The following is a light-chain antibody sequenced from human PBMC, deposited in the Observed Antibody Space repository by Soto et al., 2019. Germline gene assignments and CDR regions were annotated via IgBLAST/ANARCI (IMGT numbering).Light chain of an antibody. J-gene: IGKJ1*01. CDR2: GAS. V-gene: IGKV3-20*01. Sequence: EIWLTQSPGTLSLSPGERATLSCRASQSVSGSYLAWFQHKPGQAPRLLIYGASSRNTGIPDRFSGSGSGTDFSLTISRLEPDDFAVYCCQQYGSSPQTFGQGTKVEIK. CDR1: QSVSGSY. CDR3: QQYGSSPQT.